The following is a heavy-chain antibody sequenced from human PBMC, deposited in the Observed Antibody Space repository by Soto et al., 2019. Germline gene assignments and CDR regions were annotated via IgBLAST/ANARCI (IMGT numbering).Heavy chain of an antibody. D-gene: IGHD2-15*01. J-gene: IGHJ4*02. CDR3: AREDRRGGSCCLNFDY. Sequence: QVQLQESGPGLVKPSQTLSLTCTVSGGSISSGGYYWSWIRQHPGKGLEWIGYIYYSGSTYYNPSLKRRVTISVDTSKNQFSLKLSSVTAADTAVYYCAREDRRGGSCCLNFDYWGQGTLVTVSS. CDR1: GGSISSGGYY. V-gene: IGHV4-31*03. CDR2: IYYSGST.